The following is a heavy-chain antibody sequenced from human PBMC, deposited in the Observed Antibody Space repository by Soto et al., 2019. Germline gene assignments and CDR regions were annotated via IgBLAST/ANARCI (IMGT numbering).Heavy chain of an antibody. CDR1: GFPFSSYW. CDR3: VRRAKGGYYVDV. D-gene: IGHD6-13*01. V-gene: IGHV3-74*01. Sequence: EVQLVESGGGSVQPGESLRLSCAASGFPFSSYWIHWVRQAPGKGLVWVSRIKYDGTITNYADSLKGRLTISRDNAENTVYLQMNSLRVEDTAVYYCVRRAKGGYYVDVWGKGTTVTVSS. J-gene: IGHJ6*03. CDR2: IKYDGTIT.